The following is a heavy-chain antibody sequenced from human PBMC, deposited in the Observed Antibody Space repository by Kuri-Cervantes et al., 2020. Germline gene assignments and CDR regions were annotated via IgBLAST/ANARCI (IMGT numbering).Heavy chain of an antibody. Sequence: SETLSLTCAVSGGSISSSNWWSWVRQPPGKGLEWIGEIYHSGSTNYNPSLKSRVTISVDKSKNQFSLKLSSVTAADTAVYYCARGPYCSGGSCYGPGDYYYGMDVWGQGTTVTVSS. CDR2: IYHSGST. CDR1: GGSISSSNW. V-gene: IGHV4-4*02. D-gene: IGHD2-15*01. J-gene: IGHJ6*02. CDR3: ARGPYCSGGSCYGPGDYYYGMDV.